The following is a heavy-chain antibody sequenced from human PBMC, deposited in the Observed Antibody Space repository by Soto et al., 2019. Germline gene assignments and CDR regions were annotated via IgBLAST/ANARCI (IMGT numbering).Heavy chain of an antibody. CDR1: GGSFSGYY. J-gene: IGHJ6*02. D-gene: IGHD3-10*01. CDR2: INHSGST. CDR3: ARGYGSGSYYRPLHYYGMDV. V-gene: IGHV4-34*01. Sequence: SETLSLTCAVYGGSFSGYYWSWIRQPPGKGLEWIGEINHSGSTNYNPSLKSRVTISVDTSKNQFSLKLSSVTAADTAVYYSARGYGSGSYYRPLHYYGMDVWGQGTTVTVSS.